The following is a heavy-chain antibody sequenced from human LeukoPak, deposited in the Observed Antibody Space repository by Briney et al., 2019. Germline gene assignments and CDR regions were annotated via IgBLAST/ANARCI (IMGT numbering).Heavy chain of an antibody. J-gene: IGHJ6*03. D-gene: IGHD6-13*01. CDR3: ARDDIAAAGTYYYYYMDV. CDR1: GFTFSSYG. Sequence: GGSLRLSCAASGFTFSSYGMHWVRQAPGKGLEYVSAISSNGGSTYYANSVKGRFTISRDNSKNTLYLQMGSLRAEDMAVYYCARDDIAAAGTYYYYYMDVWGKGTTVTVSS. V-gene: IGHV3-64*01. CDR2: ISSNGGST.